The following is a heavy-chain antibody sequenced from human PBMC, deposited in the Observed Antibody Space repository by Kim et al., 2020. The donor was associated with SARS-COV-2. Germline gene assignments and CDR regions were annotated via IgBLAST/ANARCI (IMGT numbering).Heavy chain of an antibody. V-gene: IGHV4-34*01. J-gene: IGHJ6*02. Sequence: SETLSLTCAVYGGSFSGYYWSWIRQPPGKGLEWIGEINHSGSTNYNPSLKSRVTISVDTSKNQFSLKLSSVTAADTAVYYCARPSSTSYDFWSGNRGDGMDVWGQGTTVTVSS. CDR1: GGSFSGYY. D-gene: IGHD3-3*01. CDR3: ARPSSTSYDFWSGNRGDGMDV. CDR2: INHSGST.